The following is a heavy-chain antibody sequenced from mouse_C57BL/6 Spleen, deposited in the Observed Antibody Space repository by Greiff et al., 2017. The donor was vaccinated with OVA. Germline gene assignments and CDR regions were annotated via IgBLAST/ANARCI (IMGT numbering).Heavy chain of an antibody. CDR3: ARAYGSSYWFAY. V-gene: IGHV14-2*01. J-gene: IGHJ3*01. Sequence: VHVKQSGAELVKPGASVKLSCTASGFNIKDYYMHWVKQRTEQGLEWIGRIDPEDGETKYAPKFQGKATITADTSSNTAYLQLSSLTSEDTAVYYCARAYGSSYWFAYWGQGTLVTVSA. CDR1: GFNIKDYY. D-gene: IGHD1-1*01. CDR2: IDPEDGET.